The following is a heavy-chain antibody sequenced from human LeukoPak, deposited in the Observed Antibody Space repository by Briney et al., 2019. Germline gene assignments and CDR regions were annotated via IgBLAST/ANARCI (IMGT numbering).Heavy chain of an antibody. D-gene: IGHD3-10*02. CDR1: GFTFSSYE. J-gene: IGHJ6*04. CDR3: AELGITMIGGV. CDR2: ISSSGSTI. Sequence: GGSLRLSCAASGFTFSSYEMNWVLQAPGKGLEWLSYISSSGSTIYYADSVKGRFTISRDNAKNSLYLQMNSLRAEDTAVYYCAELGITMIGGVWGKGTTVTIPS. V-gene: IGHV3-48*03.